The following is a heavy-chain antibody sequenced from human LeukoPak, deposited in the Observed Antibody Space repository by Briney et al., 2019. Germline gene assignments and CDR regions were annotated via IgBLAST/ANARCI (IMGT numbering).Heavy chain of an antibody. V-gene: IGHV1-2*02. Sequence: ASVKVSCKTSGYTFTGYYMHWVRQAPGQGLVWMGWIHPNNGGTIYARSFQGRVTMTSDTSISTAYLELNSLVSDDTAMYFCARGTQTIFGVIDYWGQGTLVTVSS. J-gene: IGHJ4*02. CDR1: GYTFTGYY. CDR3: ARGTQTIFGVIDY. D-gene: IGHD3-3*01. CDR2: IHPNNGGT.